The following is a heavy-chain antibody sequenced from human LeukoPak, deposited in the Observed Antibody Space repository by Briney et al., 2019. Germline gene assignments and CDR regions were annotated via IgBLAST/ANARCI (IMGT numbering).Heavy chain of an antibody. CDR3: AGDGGNQWRGFDY. J-gene: IGHJ4*02. D-gene: IGHD6-19*01. V-gene: IGHV6-1*01. Sequence: SQTLSLTCVISGDSVSSNSAAWNWIRQSPSRGLEWPGRTYYRSKWSNDYAVSVKSRITINPDTSKNQFSLQLNFVTPEDTAVYYCAGDGGNQWRGFDYWGQGTLVTVSS. CDR2: TYYRSKWSN. CDR1: GDSVSSNSAA.